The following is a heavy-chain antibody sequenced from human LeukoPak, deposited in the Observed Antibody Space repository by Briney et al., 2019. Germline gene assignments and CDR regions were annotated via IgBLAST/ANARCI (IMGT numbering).Heavy chain of an antibody. Sequence: PGGSLRLSCAASGFTFSSYAMTWVRQAPGKGLEWVSGISGSGGSTYYADSVKGRFTISRDNSKNTLFLQMHSLRAEDTAVYYCAKDLSCTTATCSLDYWGQGTLVTVSS. J-gene: IGHJ4*02. CDR1: GFTFSSYA. V-gene: IGHV3-23*01. CDR2: ISGSGGST. CDR3: AKDLSCTTATCSLDY. D-gene: IGHD2-2*01.